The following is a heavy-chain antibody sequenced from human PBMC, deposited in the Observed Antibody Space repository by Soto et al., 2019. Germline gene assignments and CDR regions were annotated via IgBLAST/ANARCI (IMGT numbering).Heavy chain of an antibody. Sequence: PSETLSLTCTVSGGSISSGGYYWSWIRQHPGKGLEWIGYIYYSGSTYYNPSLKSRVTISVDTSKNQFSLKLGSVTAADTAVYYCARGESYYDFWSGYYTGPWFDPWGQGTLVTVSS. V-gene: IGHV4-31*03. CDR2: IYYSGST. CDR1: GGSISSGGYY. CDR3: ARGESYYDFWSGYYTGPWFDP. J-gene: IGHJ5*02. D-gene: IGHD3-3*01.